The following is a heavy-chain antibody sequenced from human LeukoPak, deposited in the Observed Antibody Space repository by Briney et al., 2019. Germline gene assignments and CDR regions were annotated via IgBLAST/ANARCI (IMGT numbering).Heavy chain of an antibody. D-gene: IGHD3-9*01. CDR3: AKDVPVGITIFAWGMDV. CDR1: GFMFSNYA. V-gene: IGHV3-23*01. CDR2: ISGSGGST. Sequence: GGSLRLSCTPSGFMFSNYAMSWVRQAPGKGLEWVSVISGSGGSTYYADSVKGRFTISRDNSKNMLYLQMNSLRAEDTAIYYCAKDVPVGITIFAWGMDVWGKGTTVTVSS. J-gene: IGHJ6*04.